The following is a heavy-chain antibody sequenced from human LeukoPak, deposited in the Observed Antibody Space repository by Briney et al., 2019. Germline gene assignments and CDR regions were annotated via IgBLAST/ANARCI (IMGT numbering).Heavy chain of an antibody. CDR3: ARGRANWDYDFDY. CDR2: ASHTGIT. CDR1: GASFVGRH. J-gene: IGHJ4*02. D-gene: IGHD1-7*01. Sequence: PSETLSLTCAVYGASFVGRHWSWIRQPPGKGLEWLGEASHTGITNYNPSLKSRVSISVDTSKDQFSLKLASVTAADTAIYYCARGRANWDYDFDYRGQGTLVTVSS. V-gene: IGHV4-34*01.